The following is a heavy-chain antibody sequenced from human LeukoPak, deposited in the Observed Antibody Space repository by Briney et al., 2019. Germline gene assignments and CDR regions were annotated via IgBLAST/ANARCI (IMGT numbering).Heavy chain of an antibody. CDR3: ARRYYYNLGSFPFDF. D-gene: IGHD3-10*01. V-gene: IGHV4-34*01. Sequence: SETLSLTCAVSGGPFSGYFWSWVRQSSGKGLEWIGEIHNSGTTNYNPSLNRRVTISEDTSKTQFYLNLSSVTAADTAVCYSARRYYYNLGSFPFDFWGQGTLVSVSS. CDR2: IHNSGTT. J-gene: IGHJ4*02. CDR1: GGPFSGYF.